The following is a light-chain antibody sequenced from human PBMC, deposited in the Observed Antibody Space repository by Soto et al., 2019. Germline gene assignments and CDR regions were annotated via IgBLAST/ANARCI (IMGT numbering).Light chain of an antibody. CDR2: GTS. J-gene: IGKJ2*01. CDR1: QSVSSSY. CDR3: QQYGSSPPIT. V-gene: IGKV3-20*01. Sequence: EIVLTQSPGTLSLSPGERATLSCRASQSVSSSYLAWYQQKPGQAPRLLIYGTSSRATGIPDRFNGSGSGTDFTLTISSLKPEDFTVYYCQQYGSSPPITFGQGTKLEIK.